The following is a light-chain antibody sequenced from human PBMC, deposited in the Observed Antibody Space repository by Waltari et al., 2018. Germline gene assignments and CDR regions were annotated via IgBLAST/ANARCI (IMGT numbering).Light chain of an antibody. Sequence: EIVMTQSPDTLSVSPGERATLSCSASESVSSNLAWYQQKSGQAPRLLILGASTRPTCIPARVSGSGSGTEFTLTISSLQSEDLAIYYCQQYTDWPPTWTFGQGTKVEI. CDR3: QQYTDWPPTWT. CDR1: ESVSSN. CDR2: GAS. J-gene: IGKJ1*01. V-gene: IGKV3-15*01.